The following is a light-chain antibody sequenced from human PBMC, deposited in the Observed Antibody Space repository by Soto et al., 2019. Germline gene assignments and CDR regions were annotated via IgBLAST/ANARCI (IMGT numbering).Light chain of an antibody. J-gene: IGKJ4*01. CDR2: DAS. V-gene: IGKV3-11*01. CDR1: QSVRSY. Sequence: EIVLTQSPATLSLSPGERATLSCRASQSVRSYLAWYQHKPGQAPRLLIYDASNRATGIPARFSGSGSGTDFTLTISSLAPEDFAVYYCQQRSDWPPTFGGETKVE. CDR3: QQRSDWPPT.